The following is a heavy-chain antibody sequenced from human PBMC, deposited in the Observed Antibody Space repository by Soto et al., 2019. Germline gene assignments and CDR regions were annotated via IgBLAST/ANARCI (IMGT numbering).Heavy chain of an antibody. CDR3: ARGTRALITSFFAY. V-gene: IGHV4-59*01. J-gene: IGHJ4*02. Sequence: SETLSLTCTVSGDAIRNYYWSWIRQTPGRGLEWIGCVHESGSTDYNPSLKGRVTISLHTSKSQFSLSLRSATAADTATYYCARGTRALITSFFAYWGQGSPVTVSS. CDR2: VHESGST. CDR1: GDAIRNYY. D-gene: IGHD1-20*01.